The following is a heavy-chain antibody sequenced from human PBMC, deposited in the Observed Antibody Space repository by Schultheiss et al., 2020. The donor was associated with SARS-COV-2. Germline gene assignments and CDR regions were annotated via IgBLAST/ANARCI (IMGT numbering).Heavy chain of an antibody. CDR3: TRDRSVVIRAFDI. CDR2: ILIKAHGETT. D-gene: IGHD4-23*01. V-gene: IGHV3-71*01. J-gene: IGHJ3*02. CDR1: GFTFSDYY. Sequence: GGSLRLSCAASGFTFSDYYMSWVRQAPGKGLEWLGTILIKAHGETTLYAASVQGRFTMSRDDSKSIVYLQMNSLKTEDTAVYYCTRDRSVVIRAFDIWGQGTMVTVSS.